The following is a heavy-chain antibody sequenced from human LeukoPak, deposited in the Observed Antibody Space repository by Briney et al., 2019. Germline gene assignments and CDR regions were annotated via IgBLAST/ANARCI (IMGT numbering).Heavy chain of an antibody. J-gene: IGHJ4*02. CDR2: ISWNSGSI. CDR3: AKAIITMVRGVEEYYFDY. CDR1: GFTFDDYA. D-gene: IGHD3-10*01. Sequence: PGRSLRLSCAAPGFTFDDYAMHWVRQAPGKGLEWVSGISWNSGSIGYADSVKGRFTISRDNAKNSLYLQMDSLRAEDTALYYCAKAIITMVRGVEEYYFDYWGQGTLVTVSS. V-gene: IGHV3-9*01.